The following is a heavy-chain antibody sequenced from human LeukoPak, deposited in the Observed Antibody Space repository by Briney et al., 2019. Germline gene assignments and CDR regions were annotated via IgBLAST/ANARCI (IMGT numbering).Heavy chain of an antibody. CDR2: IYTSGST. D-gene: IGHD3-10*01. V-gene: IGHV4-4*07. Sequence: PSETLSLTCTVSDGSISSYYWSWIRQPAGKGLEWIGRIYTSGSTNYNPSLKSRVTMSVDTSKNQFSLKLSSVTAADTAVYYCARHNYYGSGSPLFDYWGQGTLVTVSS. CDR1: DGSISSYY. CDR3: ARHNYYGSGSPLFDY. J-gene: IGHJ4*02.